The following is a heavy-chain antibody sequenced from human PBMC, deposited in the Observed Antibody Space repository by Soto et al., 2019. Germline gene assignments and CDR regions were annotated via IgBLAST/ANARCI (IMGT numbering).Heavy chain of an antibody. Sequence: QVQLQESGPGLVKPSQTLSLTCTVSGGSISSGDYYWSWIRQHPGKGLEWIGYIYYSGSTYYNPSLKSRVTISVDTSKTQSSLKLRSVTAADTAVYYCARRWSGSRQGFDPWGQGTLVTVSS. CDR2: IYYSGST. CDR3: ARRWSGSRQGFDP. V-gene: IGHV4-31*03. D-gene: IGHD3-3*01. CDR1: GGSISSGDYY. J-gene: IGHJ5*02.